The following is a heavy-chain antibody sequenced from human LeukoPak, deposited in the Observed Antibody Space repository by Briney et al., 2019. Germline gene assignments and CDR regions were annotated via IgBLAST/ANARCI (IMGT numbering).Heavy chain of an antibody. CDR2: IYYSGST. CDR1: GGSISSGGYY. J-gene: IGHJ4*02. V-gene: IGHV4-31*03. Sequence: SETLSLTCTVSGGSISSGGYYWSWIRQHPGKGLEWIGYIYYSGSTYYNPSLKSRVTISVDTSKNQFSLKLSSVTAADTAVYYCARDLFADSSGWYLTPKHRTGYWGQGTLVTVSS. D-gene: IGHD6-19*01. CDR3: ARDLFADSSGWYLTPKHRTGY.